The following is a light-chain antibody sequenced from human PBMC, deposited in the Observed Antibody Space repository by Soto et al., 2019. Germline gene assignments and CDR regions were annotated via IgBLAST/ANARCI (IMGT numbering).Light chain of an antibody. J-gene: IGKJ1*01. Sequence: EIVMTQSPATLSVSPGERATLSCRASQSVSSDLAWYHQKPGQAPRLLIYGASTRATGIPARFSGSGSGTEFTLTISSLQSEDFAVYYCHQYNNWPPWTFGQGTKVDNK. V-gene: IGKV3-15*01. CDR2: GAS. CDR3: HQYNNWPPWT. CDR1: QSVSSD.